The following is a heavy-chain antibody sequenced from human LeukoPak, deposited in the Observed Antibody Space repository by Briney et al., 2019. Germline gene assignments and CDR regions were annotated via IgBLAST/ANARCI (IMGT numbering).Heavy chain of an antibody. CDR2: IIPIFGTA. CDR3: ARTNYYDMVRVHY. V-gene: IGHV1-69*13. Sequence: GASVKVSCKASGGTFSSYAISWVRQAPGQGLEWMGGIIPIFGTANYAQKFQGRVTITADESTSTAYMELSSLRSDDTAVYYCARTNYYDMVRVHYWGQGTLVTVSS. J-gene: IGHJ4*02. CDR1: GGTFSSYA. D-gene: IGHD3-22*01.